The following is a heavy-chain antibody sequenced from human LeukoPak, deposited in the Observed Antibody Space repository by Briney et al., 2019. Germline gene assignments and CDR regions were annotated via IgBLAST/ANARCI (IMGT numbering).Heavy chain of an antibody. CDR2: IYYSGST. D-gene: IGHD3-22*01. V-gene: IGHV4-59*01. Sequence: PSETLSLTCTVSGGSISSYYWSWIRQPPGKGLEWIGYIYYSGSTNYNPSLKSRVTISVDTSKNQFSLKLSSVTAADTAVYYCARDNYYDSSGYYNRWFDPWGQGTLVTVSS. CDR3: ARDNYYDSSGYYNRWFDP. J-gene: IGHJ5*02. CDR1: GGSISSYY.